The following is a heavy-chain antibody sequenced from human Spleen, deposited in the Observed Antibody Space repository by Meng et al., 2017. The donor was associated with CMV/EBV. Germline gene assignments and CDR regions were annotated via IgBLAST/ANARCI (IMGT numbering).Heavy chain of an antibody. D-gene: IGHD6-13*01. CDR3: ASPKSRIAAAGIVAFDY. J-gene: IGHJ4*02. CDR2: ISYSGST. CDR1: SISSSSYT. Sequence: SISSSSYTWGWIHQPPGKGLEWIGSISYSGSTYYNPSLKSRVTISVDTSKNQFSLKLSSVTAADTAVYYCASPKSRIAAAGIVAFDYWGQGTLVTVSS. V-gene: IGHV4-39*01.